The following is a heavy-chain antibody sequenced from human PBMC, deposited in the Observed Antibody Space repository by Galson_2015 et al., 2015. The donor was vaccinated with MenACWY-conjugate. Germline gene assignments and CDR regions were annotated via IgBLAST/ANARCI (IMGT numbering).Heavy chain of an antibody. CDR1: GFTFSSYW. V-gene: IGHV3-7*03. CDR2: IKQDGTER. Sequence: SLRLSCAASGFTFSSYWMTWVRQGPGQGLEWLANIKQDGTERYYVDSVKGRFTISRDNAKNSLYLEMSSLRGEDTAEYYCATSERFRLYQFYGMDVWGQGTTVTVSS. D-gene: IGHD3-16*02. CDR3: ATSERFRLYQFYGMDV. J-gene: IGHJ6*02.